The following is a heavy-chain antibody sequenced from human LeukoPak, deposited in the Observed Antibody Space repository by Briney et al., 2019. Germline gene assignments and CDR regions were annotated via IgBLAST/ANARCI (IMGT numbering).Heavy chain of an antibody. Sequence: PGGSLRLSCAASGFTFSSYATSWVRQAPGKGLEWVSSISGSGAYTFYTDSVKGRFTISRDNSKDTLYLQMNSLRVEDTAIYYCAKDRPNYYDSSGHYYRRNGDYWGQGTLVTISS. V-gene: IGHV3-23*01. CDR2: ISGSGAYT. CDR3: AKDRPNYYDSSGHYYRRNGDY. CDR1: GFTFSSYA. D-gene: IGHD3-22*01. J-gene: IGHJ4*02.